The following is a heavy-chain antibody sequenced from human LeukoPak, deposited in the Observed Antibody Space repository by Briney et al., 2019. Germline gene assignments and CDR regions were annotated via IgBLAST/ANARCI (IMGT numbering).Heavy chain of an antibody. V-gene: IGHV4-31*03. CDR3: ARLQRYSNGWIDS. CDR2: IYYSGST. Sequence: SQTLSLTCTVSGGSISSGGYYWSWIRQHPGKGLEWIGYIYYSGSTYYNPSLKSRVTISVDTSKNQFSLRLSSVTAADTAVYHCARLQRYSNGWIDSWGQGILVTVSS. D-gene: IGHD6-19*01. J-gene: IGHJ4*02. CDR1: GGSISSGGYY.